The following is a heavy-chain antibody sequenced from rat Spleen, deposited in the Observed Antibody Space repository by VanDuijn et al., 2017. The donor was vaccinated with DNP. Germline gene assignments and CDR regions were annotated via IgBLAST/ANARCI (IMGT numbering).Heavy chain of an antibody. CDR2: ISTGGDDT. Sequence: EVQLVESGGGLVQPGRSLKLSCAASGFTFSDYYMAWVRQAPTKGLEWVASISTGGDDTYYRDSVKGRFTISRDNAKNTQYLQMDRLRSEDTATYYCTTHRTWYFDFWGPGTMVTVSS. CDR1: GFTFSDYY. V-gene: IGHV5S13*01. J-gene: IGHJ1*01. CDR3: TTHRTWYFDF.